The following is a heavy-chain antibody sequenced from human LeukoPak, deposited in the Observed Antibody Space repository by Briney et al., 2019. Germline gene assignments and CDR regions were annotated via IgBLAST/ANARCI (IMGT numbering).Heavy chain of an antibody. D-gene: IGHD3-22*01. CDR3: ARAGQYYYDSAGYFPDY. V-gene: IGHV4-30-4*01. CDR1: GGSISSGDSY. Sequence: SETLSPTCTVSGGSISSGDSYWSWIRQPPGKGLEWIGSIYYSGSTYYNPSLKSRVTISVDTSKNQFSLKLSSVTAADTAVYYCARAGQYYYDSAGYFPDYWGQGTLVTVSS. CDR2: IYYSGST. J-gene: IGHJ4*02.